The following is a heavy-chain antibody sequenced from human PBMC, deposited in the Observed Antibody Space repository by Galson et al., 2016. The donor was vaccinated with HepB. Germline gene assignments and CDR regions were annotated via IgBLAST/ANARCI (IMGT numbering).Heavy chain of an antibody. V-gene: IGHV3-33*01. D-gene: IGHD6-19*01. Sequence: SLRLSCAASGFTFKSYGMHWVRQAPGEGLQWVAVIWHDGSKRYYADSVEGRFTISRDDSKKTLFLEMDSLRVEDTAVYYCAGAVAEGWLDPWGQGTLVTVSS. CDR2: IWHDGSKR. J-gene: IGHJ5*02. CDR3: AGAVAEGWLDP. CDR1: GFTFKSYG.